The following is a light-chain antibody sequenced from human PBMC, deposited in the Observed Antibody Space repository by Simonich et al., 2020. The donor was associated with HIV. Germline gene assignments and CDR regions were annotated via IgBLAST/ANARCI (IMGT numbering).Light chain of an antibody. J-gene: IGKJ2*01. CDR1: QGISSA. CDR3: QQYYSTPYT. V-gene: IGKV1-NL1*01. CDR2: AAS. Sequence: IQLTQSPSSLSASVGDRVTITCRASQGISSALAWYQQKPGKAPKLLLYAASRLESGVPSRFSGSGSGTDYTLTISSLQPEDFATYYCQQYYSTPYTFGQGTKLEIK.